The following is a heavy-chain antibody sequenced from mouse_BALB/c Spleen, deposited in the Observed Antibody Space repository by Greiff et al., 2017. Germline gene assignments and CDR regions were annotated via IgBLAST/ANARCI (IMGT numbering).Heavy chain of an antibody. Sequence: ESGPGLVKPSQSLSLTCSVTGYSITSGYYWNWIRQFPGNKLEWMGYISYDGSNNYNPSLKNRISITRDTSKNQFFLKLNSVTTEDTATYYCAIYYYGSSYWGQGTSVTVSS. V-gene: IGHV3-6*02. D-gene: IGHD1-1*01. J-gene: IGHJ4*01. CDR2: ISYDGSN. CDR1: GYSITSGYY. CDR3: AIYYYGSSY.